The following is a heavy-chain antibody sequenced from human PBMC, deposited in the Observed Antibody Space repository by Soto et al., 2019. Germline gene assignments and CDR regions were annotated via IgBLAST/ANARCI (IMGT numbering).Heavy chain of an antibody. Sequence: SQTLSLTCAISGDSVSSTSATWNWIWQSPSRGLEWLGGTYYRSKWYNDHALTVRSRITITPDTCKNKFALQLTAVPPEDTIVYYCARGIESGRKSNFNYWGQGTLVTVSP. CDR2: TYYRSKWYN. J-gene: IGHJ4*02. CDR3: ARGIESGRKSNFNY. D-gene: IGHD3-3*01. CDR1: GDSVSSTSAT. V-gene: IGHV6-1*01.